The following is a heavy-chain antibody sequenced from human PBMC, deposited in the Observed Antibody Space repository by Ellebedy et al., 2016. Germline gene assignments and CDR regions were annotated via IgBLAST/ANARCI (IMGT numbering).Heavy chain of an antibody. V-gene: IGHV3-48*03. CDR1: KFTFSSYE. D-gene: IGHD3-3*01. Sequence: GGSLRLSCAASKFTFSSYEMNWVRQAPGKGLEWVSYISNSGTTIYYADSEKGRFIISRDNTKNSLYLQMNSLRAEATAAYYCATTSDDFWSGYYDYWGQGTLVTVSS. CDR3: ATTSDDFWSGYYDY. CDR2: ISNSGTTI. J-gene: IGHJ4*02.